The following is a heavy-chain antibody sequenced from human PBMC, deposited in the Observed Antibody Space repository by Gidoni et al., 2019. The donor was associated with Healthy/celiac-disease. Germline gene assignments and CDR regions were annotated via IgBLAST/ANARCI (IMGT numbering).Heavy chain of an antibody. CDR1: GGSISSGDYS. CDR2: IYYSGST. Sequence: QVQLQESGPGLVKPAQTLSLTCTVPGGSISSGDYSWSWIRQHPGKGLEWIGYIYYSGSTYYNPSLKSRVTISVATSKNQFSLKLSSVTAADTAVYYCAREVAVAAGLTTYYLDYWGHGTLVTVSS. V-gene: IGHV4-31*03. J-gene: IGHJ4*01. D-gene: IGHD6-19*01. CDR3: AREVAVAAGLTTYYLDY.